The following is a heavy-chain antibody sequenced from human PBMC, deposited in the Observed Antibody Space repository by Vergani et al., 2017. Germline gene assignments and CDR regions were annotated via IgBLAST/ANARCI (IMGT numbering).Heavy chain of an antibody. CDR2: IYYSGST. V-gene: IGHV4-59*01. CDR3: ARDLVAGYYYYMDV. J-gene: IGHJ6*03. CDR1: GGSISSYY. D-gene: IGHD6-19*01. Sequence: QVQLQESGPGLVKPSETLSLTCTVSGGSISSYYWSWIRQPPGKGLEWIGYIYYSGSTNYNPSLKSRVTISVDTYKNRFSLKLSSVTAADTAVYYCARDLVAGYYYYMDVWGKGTTVTVSS.